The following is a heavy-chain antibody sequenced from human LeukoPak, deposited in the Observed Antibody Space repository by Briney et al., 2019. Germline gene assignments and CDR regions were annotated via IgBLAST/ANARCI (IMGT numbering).Heavy chain of an antibody. Sequence: PGGSLRPSCEASGITFRSTWMSWVRQAPGKGLEWVANINEGGSETHYVGSVKGRFSIFRDNAKNSVYLHMSSVRVEDTALYYCARDWAYYDYWGQGTMVTVSS. CDR2: INEGGSET. CDR3: ARDWAYYDY. CDR1: GITFRSTW. D-gene: IGHD3-10*01. J-gene: IGHJ4*02. V-gene: IGHV3-7*01.